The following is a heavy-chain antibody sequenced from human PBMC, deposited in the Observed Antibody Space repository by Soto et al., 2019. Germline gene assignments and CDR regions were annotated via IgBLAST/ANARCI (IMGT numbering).Heavy chain of an antibody. J-gene: IGHJ4*02. D-gene: IGHD2-2*01. CDR1: GFTFSSYA. V-gene: IGHV3-23*01. Sequence: EVQLLESGGGLVQPGGSLRLSCAASGFTFSSYAMSWVRQAPGKGLEWVSGISGSGGSTYYADSVKGRFTISRDNSKKVRCLYRNSGGDADTAVYFCGKDRGGCSSTSCPPRLLDYWGQGTLVTVSS. CDR2: ISGSGGST. CDR3: GKDRGGCSSTSCPPRLLDY.